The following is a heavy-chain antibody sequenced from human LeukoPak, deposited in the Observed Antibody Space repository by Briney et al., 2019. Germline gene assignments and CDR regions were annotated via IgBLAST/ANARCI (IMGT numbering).Heavy chain of an antibody. V-gene: IGHV4-4*07. CDR3: AKGGESSLPFDY. Sequence: SETLSLTCIVSGASISGHYWSWIRQPAGKEPEWIGRVHTSRGTDYNSSLKSRLTMSVDTSKNQFSLHLASVTAADTAVYYCAKGGESSLPFDYWGQGTLVTVSS. D-gene: IGHD3-10*01. CDR1: GASISGHY. CDR2: VHTSRGT. J-gene: IGHJ4*02.